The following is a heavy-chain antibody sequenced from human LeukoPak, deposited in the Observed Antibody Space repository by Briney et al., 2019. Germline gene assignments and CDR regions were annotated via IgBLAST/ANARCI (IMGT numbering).Heavy chain of an antibody. D-gene: IGHD2-21*02. V-gene: IGHV4-59*01. J-gene: IGHJ3*02. CDR3: AGRQQIVAVTASRDTFDI. Sequence: TASETLSLTCIVSGGSISSFYWSWIRQPPEKGLEWIGYIYHNGRARYRPSLGSRVTMSLDTSKNQFSLKVKSLTAADTAVYYCAGRQQIVAVTASRDTFDIWGQGTMVTVSS. CDR1: GGSISSFY. CDR2: IYHNGRA.